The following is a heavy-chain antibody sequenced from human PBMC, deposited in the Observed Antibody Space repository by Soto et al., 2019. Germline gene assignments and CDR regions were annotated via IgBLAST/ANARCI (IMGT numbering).Heavy chain of an antibody. CDR3: ARGPRESGEWLLFDY. D-gene: IGHD3-3*01. CDR2: MNPNDGNT. J-gene: IGHJ4*02. Sequence: ASVKVSCKASGYTFSNYEINWVRQASGQGLEWMGRMNPNDGNTGYVQNFQGRVSMTRNTSINTAYMELSSLRSDDTAVYYCARGPRESGEWLLFDYWGQGALFTFS. V-gene: IGHV1-8*01. CDR1: GYTFSNYE.